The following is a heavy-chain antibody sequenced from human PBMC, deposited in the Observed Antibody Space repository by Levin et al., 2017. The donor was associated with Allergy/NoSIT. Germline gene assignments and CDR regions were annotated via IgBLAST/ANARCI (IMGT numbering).Heavy chain of an antibody. CDR1: GFTFDDYA. J-gene: IGHJ4*02. Sequence: SCAASGFTFDDYAMHWVRQAPGKGLEWVSGISWNSGSIGYADSVKGRFTISRDNAKNSLYLQMNSLRAEDTALYYCAKDLSGSYSVFDYWGQGTLVTVSS. CDR3: AKDLSGSYSVFDY. CDR2: ISWNSGSI. V-gene: IGHV3-9*01. D-gene: IGHD1-26*01.